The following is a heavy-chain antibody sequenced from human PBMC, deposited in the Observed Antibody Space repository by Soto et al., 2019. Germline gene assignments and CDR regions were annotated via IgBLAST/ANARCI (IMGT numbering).Heavy chain of an antibody. Sequence: SVKVSCKASGSGFIRSGIQWVRQAHGQRLEWIGWIVVASGQTNYAQNFRGRVAITRDTSTATAYIELTGLTSEDTAVYFCSAARPDIGVGWWVWGQGTPVTVYS. CDR2: IVVASGQT. D-gene: IGHD2-15*01. CDR3: SAARPDIGVGWWV. J-gene: IGHJ6*02. V-gene: IGHV1-58*02. CDR1: GSGFIRSG.